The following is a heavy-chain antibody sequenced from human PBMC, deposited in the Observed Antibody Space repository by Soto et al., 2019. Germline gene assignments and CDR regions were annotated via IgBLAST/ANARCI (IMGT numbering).Heavy chain of an antibody. J-gene: IGHJ4*02. CDR2: ISGSGGGT. CDR3: ATDHGGHGY. Sequence: GGSLRLSCAASGFTFISSAMSWVRQAPGKGPEWVSAISGSGGGTVYADSVKGRFTISRDNSKNTLHLQMNSLRAEDTAVYYCATDHGGHGYWGQGILVTVSS. V-gene: IGHV3-23*01. CDR1: GFTFISSA. D-gene: IGHD4-17*01.